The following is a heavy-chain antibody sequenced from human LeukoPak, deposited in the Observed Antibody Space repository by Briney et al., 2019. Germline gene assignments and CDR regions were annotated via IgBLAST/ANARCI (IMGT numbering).Heavy chain of an antibody. Sequence: GGSLRLSCAASGFTFSSYAMSWVRQAPGKGLEWVSAISGSGGSTYYADSVKGRFTISRDNSKNTLYLQMNSLRAEDTAVYYCAKQGGIAAAGTVLGFLDAFDIWGQGTMVTVSS. J-gene: IGHJ3*02. D-gene: IGHD6-13*01. V-gene: IGHV3-23*01. CDR1: GFTFSSYA. CDR3: AKQGGIAAAGTVLGFLDAFDI. CDR2: ISGSGGST.